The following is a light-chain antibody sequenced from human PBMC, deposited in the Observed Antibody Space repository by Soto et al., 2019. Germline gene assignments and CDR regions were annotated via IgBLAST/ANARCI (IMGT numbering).Light chain of an antibody. J-gene: IGLJ1*01. CDR2: DVS. CDR3: SSYTSSSTYV. V-gene: IGLV2-14*01. Sequence: QSALTQPASVSGSPGQSITISCIGTSSDVGDYDYVSWYQQHPGKAPKVMIYDVSNRPSGVSNRFSGSKSDNTASLTISGLQAEDEADYYCSSYTSSSTYVFGTGTKLTVL. CDR1: SSDVGDYDY.